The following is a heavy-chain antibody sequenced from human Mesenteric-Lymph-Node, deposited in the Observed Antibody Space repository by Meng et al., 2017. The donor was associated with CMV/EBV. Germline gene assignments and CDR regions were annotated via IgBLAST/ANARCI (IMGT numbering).Heavy chain of an antibody. Sequence: GGSLRLSCAASGFTFSDYYMNGVRQAPGEGLDWVSSISDTSTISYADSVKGRFTISRDISGNTVHLEMTNLRVEDTGKYYCARSLVRRAMFDYWGQGTLVTVSS. J-gene: IGHJ4*02. V-gene: IGHV3-69-1*01. D-gene: IGHD2-8*01. CDR3: ARSLVRRAMFDY. CDR1: GFTFSDYY. CDR2: ISDTSTI.